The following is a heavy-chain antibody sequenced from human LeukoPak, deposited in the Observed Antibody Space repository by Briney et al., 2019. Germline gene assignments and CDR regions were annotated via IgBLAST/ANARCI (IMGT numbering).Heavy chain of an antibody. CDR3: ARRVVNNRNWYFDL. D-gene: IGHD4-23*01. CDR1: GYLFTRKW. V-gene: IGHV5-51*01. J-gene: IGHJ2*01. Sequence: GESLKISCKGSGYLFTRKWIGWVRQMPGRGLEWMGIIYPGDSETRYSPSLQGQVTISADKSINTAYLQWGSLKASDTAMYYCARRVVNNRNWYFDLWGRGTLVTVSS. CDR2: IYPGDSET.